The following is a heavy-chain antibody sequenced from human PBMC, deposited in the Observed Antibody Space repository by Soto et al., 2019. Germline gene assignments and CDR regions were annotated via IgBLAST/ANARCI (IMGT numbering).Heavy chain of an antibody. V-gene: IGHV4-31*01. Sequence: QVRLQEWGPGLAKPSQTLSLKCSVSGGSITTGGRYWSWIRQLPGKGLEWIGDIYYSGNTYYNASLTSLVTISVEAAKNQFSRKLSSVTAADTAVYYCAQALVFTGGDGFDIRGQGRLVTVSS. D-gene: IGHD1-1*01. CDR3: AQALVFTGGDGFDI. CDR2: IYYSGNT. CDR1: GGSITTGGRY. J-gene: IGHJ3*02.